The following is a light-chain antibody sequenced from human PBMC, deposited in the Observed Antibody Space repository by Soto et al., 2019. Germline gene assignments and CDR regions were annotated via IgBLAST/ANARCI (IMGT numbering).Light chain of an antibody. CDR1: SSNIGSNT. J-gene: IGLJ1*01. V-gene: IGLV1-44*01. CDR2: NNN. CDR3: AAWDDSLNGYV. Sequence: QSVLTQPPSASGTPGQRVTISCSGSSSNIGSNTVNWYQQLPGTAPKLLIYNNNHRPSGVPDRFSGSKSGTSASLAISGLQSEDEADYYCAAWDDSLNGYVFGTGTKVTVL.